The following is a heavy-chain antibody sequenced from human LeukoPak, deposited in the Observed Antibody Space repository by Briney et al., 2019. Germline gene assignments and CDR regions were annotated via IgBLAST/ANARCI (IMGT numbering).Heavy chain of an antibody. CDR3: ASGYYTDYYYYGMDV. CDR2: ISYDGSNK. D-gene: IGHD3-22*01. CDR1: GFTFSSYS. V-gene: IGHV3-30*03. Sequence: GGSLRLSCAASGFTFSSYSMNWVRQAPGKGLEWVAVISYDGSNKYYADSVKGRFTISRDNSKNTLYLQMNSLRAEDTAVYYSASGYYTDYYYYGMDVWGQGTTVTVSS. J-gene: IGHJ6*02.